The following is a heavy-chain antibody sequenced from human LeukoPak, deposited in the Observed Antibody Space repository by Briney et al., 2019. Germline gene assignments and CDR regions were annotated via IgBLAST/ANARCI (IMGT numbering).Heavy chain of an antibody. J-gene: IGHJ4*02. CDR2: INHSGSS. V-gene: IGHV4-34*01. CDR1: GGSFSGYY. D-gene: IGHD1-26*01. Sequence: SETLSLTCAVYGGSFSGYYWSWIRQAPGKGLEWIGEINHSGSSNYNPSLKSRVTISVDTSKNQFFLKLSSVTAADTAVYYCARALPQYSGSYHVFPKGNYFDYWGQGTLVTASS. CDR3: ARALPQYSGSYHVFPKGNYFDY.